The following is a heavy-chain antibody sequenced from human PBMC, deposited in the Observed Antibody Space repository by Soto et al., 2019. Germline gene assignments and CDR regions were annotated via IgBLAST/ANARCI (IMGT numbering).Heavy chain of an antibody. CDR2: ISYDGANE. J-gene: IGHJ4*02. CDR3: AKDGGPVYCNSPGCSAKHFDY. V-gene: IGHV3-30*18. D-gene: IGHD2-2*01. Sequence: QVQLEESGGGVVQPGRSLRLSCAASGFTFGHYAMHWVRQAPGKGLEWLAIISYDGANEYYAGSVRGRFTISRDNSKNTLYLQTNNLRHADTDVYDCAKDGGPVYCNSPGCSAKHFDYWGQGTLVTVSS. CDR1: GFTFGHYA.